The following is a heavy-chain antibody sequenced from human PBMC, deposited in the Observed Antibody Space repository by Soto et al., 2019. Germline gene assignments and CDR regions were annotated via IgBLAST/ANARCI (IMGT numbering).Heavy chain of an antibody. D-gene: IGHD3-10*01. CDR3: TSGLIYVSSPRDC. CDR1: GFTVSSIQ. V-gene: IGHV3-53*01. CDR2: VYASGTT. Sequence: GGSLRLSCAASGFTVSSIQMSWVRQAPGKGLEWVSIVYASGTTNYADSLKGRSSISRDTSKNTVVLQMNSLSVDDTAVYYCTSGLIYVSSPRDCWGQGSLVTVS. J-gene: IGHJ4*02.